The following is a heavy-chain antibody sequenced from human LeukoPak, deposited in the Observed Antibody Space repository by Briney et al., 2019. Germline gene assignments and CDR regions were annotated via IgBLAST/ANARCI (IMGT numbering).Heavy chain of an antibody. CDR3: AREVDHDAFDI. J-gene: IGHJ3*02. V-gene: IGHV3-11*04. Sequence: GGSLGLSCAASGFTFSDYYMSWIRQAPGKGLEWVSYISSSGSTIYYADSVKGRFTISRDNAKNSLYLQMNSLRAEDTAVYYCAREVDHDAFDIWGQGTMVTVSS. CDR2: ISSSGSTI. CDR1: GFTFSDYY. D-gene: IGHD2-2*01.